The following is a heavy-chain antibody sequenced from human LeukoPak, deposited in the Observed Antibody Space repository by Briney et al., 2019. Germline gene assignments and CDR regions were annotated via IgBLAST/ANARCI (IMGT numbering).Heavy chain of an antibody. CDR2: IRTKVNSYAT. CDR3: TRSAGGTFDY. V-gene: IGHV3-73*01. D-gene: IGHD1-26*01. J-gene: IGHJ4*02. Sequence: PGGSLKLSCAASGFTFSGSTMHWVRQASGEGLEWVGRIRTKVNSYATAYAASVKGRFTISRDDSKNTAYLQMNSLKTEDTAVYYCTRSAGGTFDYWGQGTLVTVSS. CDR1: GFTFSGST.